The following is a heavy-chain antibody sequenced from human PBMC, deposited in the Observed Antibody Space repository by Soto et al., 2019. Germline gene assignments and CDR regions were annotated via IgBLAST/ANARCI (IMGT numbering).Heavy chain of an antibody. CDR2: MNPNSGNT. CDR1: GYTFTSYD. D-gene: IGHD6-19*01. CDR3: ARDYSSGYGMDV. J-gene: IGHJ6*02. V-gene: IGHV1-8*01. Sequence: ASVKGSCKASGYTFTSYDINWVRQATGQGLEWMGWMNPNSGNTDYAQKFQGRVTMTRNTSISTAYMELSSLRSEDTAVYYCARDYSSGYGMDVWGQGPTVTVSS.